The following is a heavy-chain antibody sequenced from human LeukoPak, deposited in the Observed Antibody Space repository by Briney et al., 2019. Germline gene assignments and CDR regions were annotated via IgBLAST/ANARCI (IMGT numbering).Heavy chain of an antibody. V-gene: IGHV3-23*01. Sequence: HPGGSLRLSWTASGFAVSSDAINWVRFAAGRGVERGSGIGGGGTFTYYADSVKGWFTICSDNSRNTLYLQMNSLRADDTAVYYCAKDLDYTTYGYYFDYWGQGTLVTVSS. J-gene: IGHJ4*02. CDR1: GFAVSSDA. D-gene: IGHD4-11*01. CDR3: AKDLDYTTYGYYFDY. CDR2: IGGGGTFT.